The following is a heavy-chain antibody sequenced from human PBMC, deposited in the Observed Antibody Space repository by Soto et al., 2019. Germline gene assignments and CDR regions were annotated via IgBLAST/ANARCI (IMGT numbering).Heavy chain of an antibody. J-gene: IGHJ5*02. D-gene: IGHD1-1*01. CDR2: GAHDGITK. CDR1: RFSFPGHA. Sequence: PWGSQSPFWPATRFSFPGHAMPSVRRDSGKGLEWVALGAHDGITKYYAGSVKGRFTVSSDKSTNTLFLQMDSLDTEDTGVYYCARDDRRTGIVADIDLWGRGTLVTVSS. V-gene: IGHV3-30-3*01. CDR3: ARDDRRTGIVADIDL.